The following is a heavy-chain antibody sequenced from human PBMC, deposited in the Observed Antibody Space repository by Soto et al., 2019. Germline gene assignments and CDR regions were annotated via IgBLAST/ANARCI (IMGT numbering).Heavy chain of an antibody. Sequence: QVQLVQSGAEVKKPGASVKVSCKASGYTFSGYYMHWVRQAPGQGLEWMGWINPNRGGTKYAQKFQGRVTMTRDTSISTGYMELSRLRSDDTDVYYCARGWLLDYGLDVWGQGTTVTVSS. D-gene: IGHD2-21*02. CDR2: INPNRGGT. CDR1: GYTFSGYY. CDR3: ARGWLLDYGLDV. J-gene: IGHJ6*02. V-gene: IGHV1-2*02.